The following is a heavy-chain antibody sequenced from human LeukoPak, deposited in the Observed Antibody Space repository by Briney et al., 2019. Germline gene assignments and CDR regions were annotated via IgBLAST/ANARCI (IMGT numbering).Heavy chain of an antibody. Sequence: GGSLRLSCAASGFTFTSYAMNWVRQAPGRGLEWLSGVSGDGDGTYYADSVKGRFTVSRDNAKSSLYLQMNSLRAEDTARYYCVRLRRNSDRSGYYYFYNYWGQGIQVTVSS. V-gene: IGHV3-23*01. CDR3: VRLRRNSDRSGYYYFYNY. CDR2: VSGDGDGT. J-gene: IGHJ4*02. D-gene: IGHD3-22*01. CDR1: GFTFTSYA.